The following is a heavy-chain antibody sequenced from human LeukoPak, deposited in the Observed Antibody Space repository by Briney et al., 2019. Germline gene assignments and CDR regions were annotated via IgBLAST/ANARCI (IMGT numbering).Heavy chain of an antibody. J-gene: IGHJ4*02. D-gene: IGHD3-22*01. CDR2: ISGSGGST. V-gene: IGHV3-23*01. CDR3: ARGRYYDNSVYYYFDY. CDR1: GFTFSSYA. Sequence: PGGSLRLSCAASGFTFSSYAMSWVRQAPGMGLAWVSAISGSGGSTYYADSVKGRFTISRDTSKNTLYLQMNSLRAEDTAVYYCARGRYYDNSVYYYFDYWGQGTLVTVPS.